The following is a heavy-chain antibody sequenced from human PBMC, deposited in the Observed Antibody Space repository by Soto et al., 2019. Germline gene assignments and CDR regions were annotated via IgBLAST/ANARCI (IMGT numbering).Heavy chain of an antibody. V-gene: IGHV1-46*01. J-gene: IGHJ3*02. CDR1: GYTFTSYY. CDR3: ARPTPRTFGGSVVAFDI. CDR2: INPSGGST. Sequence: EASVKVSCKASGYTFTSYYMHWVRQAPGQGLEWMGIINPSGGSTSYAQKFQGRVTMTRDTSTSTVYMELSSLRSEDTAVYYCARPTPRTFGGSVVAFDIWGRGTMVTVSS. D-gene: IGHD2-21*01.